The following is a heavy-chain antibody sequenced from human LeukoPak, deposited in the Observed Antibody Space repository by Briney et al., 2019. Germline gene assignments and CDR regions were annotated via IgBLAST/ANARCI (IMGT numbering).Heavy chain of an antibody. D-gene: IGHD3-10*01. V-gene: IGHV3-23*01. CDR3: AKDLMVRGVSSPYYFDY. CDR1: GFTFGTYA. J-gene: IGHJ4*02. CDR2: ITGSGGIT. Sequence: GGSLRLSCAASGFTFGTYAMSWFRQAPGKGLEWVSGITGSGGITYYADSVKGRFTISRDNSKNTLYLQMNSLRAEDTAVYYCAKDLMVRGVSSPYYFDYWGQGTLVTVSS.